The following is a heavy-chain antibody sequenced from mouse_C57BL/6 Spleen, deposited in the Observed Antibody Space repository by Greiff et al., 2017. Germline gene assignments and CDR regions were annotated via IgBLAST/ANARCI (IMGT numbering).Heavy chain of an antibody. CDR2: IYPSDSET. Sequence: VQLQQPGAELVRPGSSVKLSCKASGYTFTSYWMDWVKQRPGQGLEWIGNIYPSDSETHYNQKFKDKATLTVDKSSSTAYMQLSSLTSEDSAVYYCARRGYYGSWYFDVWGTGTTVTVSS. CDR3: ARRGYYGSWYFDV. D-gene: IGHD1-1*01. V-gene: IGHV1-61*01. J-gene: IGHJ1*03. CDR1: GYTFTSYW.